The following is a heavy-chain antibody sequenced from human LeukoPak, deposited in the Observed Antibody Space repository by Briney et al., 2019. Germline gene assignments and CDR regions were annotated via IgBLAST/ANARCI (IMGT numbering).Heavy chain of an antibody. D-gene: IGHD3-9*01. J-gene: IGHJ5*02. CDR2: IYPKSGGT. Sequence: ASVKVSCKASGYTFTSYYIHWVRQAPGQGLEWMGWIYPKSGGTNSAQKFQGRVTMTRDTSISTAYMELSRLKFDDTAVYYCARVSTSGYRDWLDPWGQGTLVTVSS. CDR3: ARVSTSGYRDWLDP. CDR1: GYTFTSYY. V-gene: IGHV1-2*02.